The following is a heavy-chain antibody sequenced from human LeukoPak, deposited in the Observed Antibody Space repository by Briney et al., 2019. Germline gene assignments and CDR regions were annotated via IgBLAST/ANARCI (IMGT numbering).Heavy chain of an antibody. CDR2: IKSKGDGETT. D-gene: IGHD3-10*01. V-gene: IGHV3-15*01. CDR1: GFTFTNAW. Sequence: GVSLRLSRAASGFTFTNAWMTWVRQAPGKGLEWVGRIKSKGDGETTDYAAPVKGRFTMSRDDSKATLYLQMNSLKAEDTAVYYCATDLGLTMIRGVIVHWGQGALVTVSS. CDR3: ATDLGLTMIRGVIVH. J-gene: IGHJ4*02.